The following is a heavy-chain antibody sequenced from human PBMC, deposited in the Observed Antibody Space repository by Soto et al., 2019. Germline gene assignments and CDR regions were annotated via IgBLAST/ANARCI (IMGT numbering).Heavy chain of an antibody. J-gene: IGHJ4*02. CDR3: AKDSNPPHYFDH. V-gene: IGHV3-30*18. Sequence: GGSLRLSCAASGFTISNYGMHWVRQAPGKGLEWVAVISRDGSNNYYADSVKGRFTISRDNSKNALFLQMNSLRGEDTAVYYCAKDSNPPHYFDHWGQGNLVTVSS. CDR1: GFTISNYG. CDR2: ISRDGSNN.